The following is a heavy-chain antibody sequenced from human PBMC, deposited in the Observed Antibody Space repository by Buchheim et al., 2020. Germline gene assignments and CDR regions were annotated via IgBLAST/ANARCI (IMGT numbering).Heavy chain of an antibody. J-gene: IGHJ4*02. CDR1: GGSISSGGYS. CDR2: IYHSGST. V-gene: IGHV4-30-2*01. D-gene: IGHD3-22*01. CDR3: ARDRPDYYDSSGYYYLLD. Sequence: QLQLQESGSGLVKPSQTLSLTCAVSGGSISSGGYSWSWIRQPPGKGLEWIGYIYHSGSTYYNPSLKIRVTISVDRSKNQFSLKLSSVTAADTAVYYCARDRPDYYDSSGYYYLLDWGQGTL.